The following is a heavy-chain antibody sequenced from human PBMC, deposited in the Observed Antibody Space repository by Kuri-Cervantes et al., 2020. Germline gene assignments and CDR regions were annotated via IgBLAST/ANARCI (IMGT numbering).Heavy chain of an antibody. D-gene: IGHD6-13*01. V-gene: IGHV4-59*01. CDR3: ARDGAGSWYADYYYGMDV. CDR1: GASITSYY. Sequence: SETLSLTCTVSGASITSYYWSWIRQPPGEGLEYIGDINYSGSTHYNPSLKSRLTISLDTSKSQFSLKLSSVTAADTAVYYCARDGAGSWYADYYYGMDVWGQGTTVTVSS. J-gene: IGHJ6*02. CDR2: INYSGST.